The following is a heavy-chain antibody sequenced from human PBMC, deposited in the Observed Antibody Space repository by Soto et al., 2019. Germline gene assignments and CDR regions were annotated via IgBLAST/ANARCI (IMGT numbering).Heavy chain of an antibody. J-gene: IGHJ4*02. CDR1: GFSLSTSGMC. CDR2: IDWDDDK. V-gene: IGHV2-70*11. CDR3: ARIRARDILTGYSAPEYFDY. Sequence: SGPTLVNPTQTLTLTCTFSGFSLSTSGMCVSWIRQPPGKALEWLARIDWDDDKYYSTSLKTRLTISKDTSKNQVVLTMTNMEPVDTATYYCARIRARDILTGYSAPEYFDYWGQGTLVTVSS. D-gene: IGHD3-9*01.